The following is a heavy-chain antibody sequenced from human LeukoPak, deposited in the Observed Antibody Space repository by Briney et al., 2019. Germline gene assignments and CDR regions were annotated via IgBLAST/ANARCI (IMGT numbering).Heavy chain of an antibody. CDR3: ARLNNAANFLDY. V-gene: IGHV1-18*01. Sequence: ASVKVSCKASGYTFTSYDITWVRQAPGQGLDWMGWITLYNGNTDYVQKFQGRVTMTADTSTSTAYMELRSLTSDDTAVYYCARLNNAANFLDYWGQGSLVTVSS. J-gene: IGHJ4*02. CDR1: GYTFTSYD. CDR2: ITLYNGNT. D-gene: IGHD1/OR15-1a*01.